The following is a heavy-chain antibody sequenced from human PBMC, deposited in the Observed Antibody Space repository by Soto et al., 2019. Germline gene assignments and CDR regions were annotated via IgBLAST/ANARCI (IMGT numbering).Heavy chain of an antibody. J-gene: IGHJ4*02. V-gene: IGHV3-23*01. D-gene: IGHD2-15*01. CDR3: SKFQGDRFNKWYFLY. CDR2: ITGGVGVT. CDR1: GFTFSSYA. Sequence: EVQLLESGGGLVQPGGSLRLSCAASGFTFSSYAMTWVRQAPGKGLEWVSVITGGVGVTYYADSVKGRFTISRDNSKKTLCLHMYSLRAEDMAVYICSKFQGDRFNKWYFLYWGQGTLVTVSS.